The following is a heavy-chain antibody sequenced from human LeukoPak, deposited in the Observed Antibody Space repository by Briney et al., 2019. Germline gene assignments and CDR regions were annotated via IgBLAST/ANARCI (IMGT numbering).Heavy chain of an antibody. Sequence: GESLKISCKGSGYSFSSYWIGWVRQMPGKGLEWMGIIYPDNSDSRYSPSFQGQVTISADKSISIAYLQWSSLKASGTAMYYCGSGWYKEYFQYWGQGTLVSVSS. CDR1: GYSFSSYW. CDR2: IYPDNSDS. D-gene: IGHD6-19*01. J-gene: IGHJ1*01. V-gene: IGHV5-51*01. CDR3: GSGWYKEYFQY.